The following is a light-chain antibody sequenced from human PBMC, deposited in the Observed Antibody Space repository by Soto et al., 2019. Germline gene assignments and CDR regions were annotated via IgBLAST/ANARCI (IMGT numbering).Light chain of an antibody. J-gene: IGLJ1*01. CDR3: SSYTSTSTLYV. CDR2: DVS. V-gene: IGLV2-14*03. Sequence: QSALTQPASVSGSPGQSITISCTGTSSDIRGYNYVSWYQQLPGKVPKLIIYDVSNRPSGVSDRFSGSKSGNAASLTISGLQAEDEADYYCSSYTSTSTLYVFGTGTKLTVL. CDR1: SSDIRGYNY.